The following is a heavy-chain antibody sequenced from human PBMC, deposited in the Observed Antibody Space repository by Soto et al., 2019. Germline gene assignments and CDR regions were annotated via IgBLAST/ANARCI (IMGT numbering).Heavy chain of an antibody. CDR3: ARDVVAATERDYYYYYGMDV. V-gene: IGHV1-46*01. CDR1: GYTFTSYY. J-gene: IGHJ6*02. D-gene: IGHD2-15*01. Sequence: ASVKVSCKASGYTFTSYYMHWVRQAPGQGLEWMGIINPSGGSTSYAQKFQGRVTMTRDTSTSTVYMELSSLRSEDTAVYYCARDVVAATERDYYYYYGMDVWGQGTXVTVSS. CDR2: INPSGGST.